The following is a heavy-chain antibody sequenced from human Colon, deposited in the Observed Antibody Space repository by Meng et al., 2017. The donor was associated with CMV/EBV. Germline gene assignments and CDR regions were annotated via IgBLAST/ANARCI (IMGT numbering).Heavy chain of an antibody. V-gene: IGHV3-48*03. D-gene: IGHD1-26*01. CDR1: GFTFSTYE. CDR2: ISSGGATT. CDR3: ARELLATWDPFDY. Sequence: GESLKISCAASGFTFSTYEFNWVRQAPGKGLEWLSYISSGGATTYYADSVRGRFTISRDDARNSLYLQMSSLRADDTAVYFCARELLATWDPFDYWGQGTLVTVSS. J-gene: IGHJ4*02.